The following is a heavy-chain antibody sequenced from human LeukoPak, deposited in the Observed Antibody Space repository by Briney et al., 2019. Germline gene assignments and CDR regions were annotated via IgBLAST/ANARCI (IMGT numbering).Heavy chain of an antibody. CDR3: ARAVDGYSYGSQVGYYFDY. Sequence: ASVKVSCKASGYTFTSYYMHWVRQAPGQGREWMGIINPSGGSTSYAQKFQGRVTMTRDTSTSTVYMELSSLRSEDTAVYYCARAVDGYSYGSQVGYYFDYWGQGTLVTVSS. V-gene: IGHV1-46*01. CDR2: INPSGGST. D-gene: IGHD5-18*01. CDR1: GYTFTSYY. J-gene: IGHJ4*02.